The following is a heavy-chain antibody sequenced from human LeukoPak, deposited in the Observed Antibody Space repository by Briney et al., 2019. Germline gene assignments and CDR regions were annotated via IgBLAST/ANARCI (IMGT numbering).Heavy chain of an antibody. CDR3: ARGGELVGSYFDY. J-gene: IGHJ4*02. CDR2: IDWNGGDT. Sequence: GGSLRLSCAVSGFSFDSYGMSWVRQAPGKGLEWVSGIDWNGGDTGYADSVKGRFTISRHNAKNSLYLQMNSLRAEDTAFYYCARGGELVGSYFDYWGQGSLVTVSS. V-gene: IGHV3-20*04. CDR1: GFSFDSYG. D-gene: IGHD3-16*01.